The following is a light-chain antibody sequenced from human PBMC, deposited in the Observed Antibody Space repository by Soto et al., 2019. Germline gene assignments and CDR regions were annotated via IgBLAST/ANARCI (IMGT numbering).Light chain of an antibody. V-gene: IGKV3-11*01. J-gene: IGKJ1*01. CDR3: QQRSNWPPWT. CDR2: DTS. CDR1: QSVKTF. Sequence: EIVLTQSPGTLSLSPGERATLSCRASQSVKTFLVWYQQRPGQAPRLLIYDTSNRATGVPARFSGSGSGTDFTLTISSLEPEDFAVYYCQQRSNWPPWTFGQGTKVDIK.